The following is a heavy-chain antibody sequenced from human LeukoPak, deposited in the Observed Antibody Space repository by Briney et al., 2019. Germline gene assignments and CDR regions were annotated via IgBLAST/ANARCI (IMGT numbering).Heavy chain of an antibody. Sequence: GGSLRLSCAASRFTLSNYWMSWVRQAPGKGLEWVANIKQDGSETYYVDSVKGRFTISRDNAKNSLFLQMNSLRAEDTAVYYCAKPSGLSGSENNFLIGGFDYWGQGTLVTVSS. CDR1: RFTLSNYW. CDR2: IKQDGSET. CDR3: AKPSGLSGSENNFLIGGFDY. J-gene: IGHJ4*02. V-gene: IGHV3-7*03. D-gene: IGHD3-10*01.